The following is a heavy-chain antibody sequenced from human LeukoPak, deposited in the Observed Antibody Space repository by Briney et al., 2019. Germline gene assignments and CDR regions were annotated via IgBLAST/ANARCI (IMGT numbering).Heavy chain of an antibody. V-gene: IGHV1-2*04. CDR3: ARGRSDILTGYPGDFDY. CDR1: GYTFTGYY. Sequence: GASVKVSCKASGYTFTGYYMPWVRQAPGQGLEWMGWINPNSGGTNYAQKFQGWVTMTRDTSISTAYMELSRLRSDDTAVYYCARGRSDILTGYPGDFDYWGQGTLVTVSS. J-gene: IGHJ4*02. CDR2: INPNSGGT. D-gene: IGHD3-9*01.